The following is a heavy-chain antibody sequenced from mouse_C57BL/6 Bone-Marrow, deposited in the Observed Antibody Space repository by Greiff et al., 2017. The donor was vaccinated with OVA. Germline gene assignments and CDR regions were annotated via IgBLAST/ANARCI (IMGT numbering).Heavy chain of an antibody. J-gene: IGHJ3*01. Sequence: QVQLQQPGAELVKPGASVKLSCKASGYTFTSYWMQWVKQRPGQGLEWIGEIDPSDSYTNYNQKFKGKATLTVDTSSSTAYMQLSSLTSEDSAVYYWARGWGDYEAWFAYWGQGTLVTVSA. CDR1: GYTFTSYW. CDR3: ARGWGDYEAWFAY. CDR2: IDPSDSYT. V-gene: IGHV1-50*01. D-gene: IGHD2-4*01.